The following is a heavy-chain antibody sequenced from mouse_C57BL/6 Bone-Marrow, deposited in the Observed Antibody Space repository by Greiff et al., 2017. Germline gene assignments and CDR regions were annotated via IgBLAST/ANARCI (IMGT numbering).Heavy chain of an antibody. CDR2: ISNLAYSI. CDR1: GFTFSDYG. V-gene: IGHV5-15*04. CDR3: ARRELLYYAMDY. Sequence: EVQGVESGGGLVQPGGSLKLSCAASGFTFSDYGMAWVRQAPRKGPEWVAFISNLAYSIYYADTVTGRFTISRENAKNTLYLEMSSLRSEDTAMYYCARRELLYYAMDYWGQGTSVTVSS. J-gene: IGHJ4*01.